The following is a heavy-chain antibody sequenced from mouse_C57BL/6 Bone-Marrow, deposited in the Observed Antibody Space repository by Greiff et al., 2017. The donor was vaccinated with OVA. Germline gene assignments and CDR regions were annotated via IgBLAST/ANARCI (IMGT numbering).Heavy chain of an antibody. Sequence: EVKLVESGGGLVQPGESLKLSCESNEYEFPSHDMSWVRKTPEKRLELVAAINSDGGSTYYPDTMERRFIISRDNTKKTLYLQMSSLRSEDTALYYCARRGDLLGLGRGGFAYWGQGTLVTVSA. D-gene: IGHD4-1*01. V-gene: IGHV5-2*01. CDR2: INSDGGST. J-gene: IGHJ3*01. CDR1: EYEFPSHD. CDR3: ARRGDLLGLGRGGFAY.